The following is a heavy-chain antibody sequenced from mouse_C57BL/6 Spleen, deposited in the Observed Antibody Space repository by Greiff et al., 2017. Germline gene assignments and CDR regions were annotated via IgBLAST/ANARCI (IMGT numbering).Heavy chain of an antibody. CDR2: INYDGSST. J-gene: IGHJ1*03. V-gene: IGHV5-16*01. Sequence: EVMLVVSEGGLVQPGGSMKLSCTASGFTFSDYYMAWVRQVPEKGLEWVANINYDGSSTYYLDSLKSRFIISRDNAKNILYLQMSSLKSEDTATYYCARARLRRGWYFDVWGTGTTVTVSS. D-gene: IGHD2-4*01. CDR1: GFTFSDYY. CDR3: ARARLRRGWYFDV.